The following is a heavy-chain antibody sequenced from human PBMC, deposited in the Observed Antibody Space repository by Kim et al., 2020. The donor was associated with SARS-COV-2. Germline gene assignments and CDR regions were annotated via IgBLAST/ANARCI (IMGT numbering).Heavy chain of an antibody. D-gene: IGHD3-10*01. J-gene: IGHJ5*02. V-gene: IGHV4-59*01. CDR3: ARDSKHGSGSWDYNWFDP. Sequence: SETLSLTCSVSGDSISNYYWSWIRQPPGKGLEWIGYVSYSGNTNYNPSLNSRVAISVDTSKNQFSLELSSVTAADTAVYYCARDSKHGSGSWDYNWFDPWGQGTLVTVSS. CDR2: VSYSGNT. CDR1: GDSISNYY.